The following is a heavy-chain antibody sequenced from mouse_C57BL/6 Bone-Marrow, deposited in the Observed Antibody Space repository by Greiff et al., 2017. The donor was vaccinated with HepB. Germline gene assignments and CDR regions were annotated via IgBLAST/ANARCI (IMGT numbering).Heavy chain of an antibody. J-gene: IGHJ3*01. Sequence: QVQLKQSGAELARPGASVKLSCKASGYTFTSYGISWVKQRTGQGLEWIGEIYPRSGNTYYNEKFKGKATMTADKSSSTSYMELRSLTSEDSAVYYCAISWGAWFASWGQGDLVTVSA. D-gene: IGHD1-1*01. CDR1: GYTFTSYG. CDR2: IYPRSGNT. V-gene: IGHV1-81*01. CDR3: AISWGAWFAS.